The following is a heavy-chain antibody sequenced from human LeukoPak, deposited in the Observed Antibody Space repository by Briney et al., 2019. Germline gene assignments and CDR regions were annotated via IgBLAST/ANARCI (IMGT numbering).Heavy chain of an antibody. J-gene: IGHJ6*02. CDR3: ARDTLALAYGMDV. V-gene: IGHV3-48*04. CDR2: ISSSSSTI. CDR1: GFTFSSYS. Sequence: GGSLRLSCAASGFTFSSYSMNWVRQAPGKGLEWVSYISSSSSTIYYADSVKGRFTISRDNAKNSLYLQMNSLRAEDTAVYYCARDTLALAYGMDVWGQGTTVTVSS.